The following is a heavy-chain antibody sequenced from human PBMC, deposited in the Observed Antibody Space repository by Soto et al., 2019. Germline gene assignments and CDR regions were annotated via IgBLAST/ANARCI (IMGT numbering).Heavy chain of an antibody. V-gene: IGHV3-23*01. J-gene: IGHJ4*02. CDR2: ISSHGDST. D-gene: IGHD1-26*01. Sequence: GGSLRLSCAASGFTFSAYAMSWVRQAPGKGLEWVSAISSHGDSTYYADSVKGRFTISRDNFKNTLYLQMNNLRADDTAVYYCAKEKSGSYFSSYFDSWGQGTLVTVSS. CDR3: AKEKSGSYFSSYFDS. CDR1: GFTFSAYA.